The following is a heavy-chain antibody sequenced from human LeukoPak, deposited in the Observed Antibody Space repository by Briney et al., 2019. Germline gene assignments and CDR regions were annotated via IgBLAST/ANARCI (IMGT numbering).Heavy chain of an antibody. V-gene: IGHV4-59*01. CDR2: FYNIGST. J-gene: IGHJ5*02. CDR3: ARGGASSHWFDP. CDR1: GGSISSYS. Sequence: SETLSLTCTVSGGSISSYSWSWIRQSPGKGLEWIGFFYNIGSTNYNPSLKSRVTISVDTSKNQSSLKLSSVTAADTAVYYCARGGASSHWFDPWGQGTLVTVSS. D-gene: IGHD2-15*01.